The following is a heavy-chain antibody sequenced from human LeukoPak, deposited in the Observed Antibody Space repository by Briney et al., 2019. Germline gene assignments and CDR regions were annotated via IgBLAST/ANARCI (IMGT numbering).Heavy chain of an antibody. J-gene: IGHJ3*02. CDR1: GGSISSYY. V-gene: IGHV4-59*01. Sequence: SETLSLTCTVSGGSISSYYWSWIRQPPGKGLEWIGCIYYSGNTNYNPSLKSRVTISVDTSKNQFSLKLSSVTAADTAVYYCARSYYDSSGYPDAFDIWGQGTMVTVSS. CDR3: ARSYYDSSGYPDAFDI. CDR2: IYYSGNT. D-gene: IGHD3-22*01.